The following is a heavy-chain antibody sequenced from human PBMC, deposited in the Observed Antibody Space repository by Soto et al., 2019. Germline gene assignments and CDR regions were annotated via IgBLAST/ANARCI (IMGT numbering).Heavy chain of an antibody. D-gene: IGHD3-10*01. CDR3: ARGLPYYYGSGSRIDAFDI. V-gene: IGHV4-34*01. CDR1: DASFSGYY. Sequence: SEPLSLTRAVYDASFSGYYWSWIRQPPGKGLEWIGEINHSGSTNYNPSLKSRVTISVDTSKNQFSLKLSSVTAADTAVYYCARGLPYYYGSGSRIDAFDIWGQGTMVTVS. CDR2: INHSGST. J-gene: IGHJ3*02.